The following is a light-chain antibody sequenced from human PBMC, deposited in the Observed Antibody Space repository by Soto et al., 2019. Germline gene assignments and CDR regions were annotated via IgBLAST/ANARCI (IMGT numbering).Light chain of an antibody. CDR1: QTISSW. CDR2: DAS. Sequence: DIQMPQSPSTLSASVGDRVTITCRASQTISSWLAWYQQKPGKAPKLLIYDASTLESGVPSRFSGSGSGTQFTLTISSLQPDDSATYYCQQYNSYWTFGQGTKVDIK. J-gene: IGKJ1*01. V-gene: IGKV1-5*01. CDR3: QQYNSYWT.